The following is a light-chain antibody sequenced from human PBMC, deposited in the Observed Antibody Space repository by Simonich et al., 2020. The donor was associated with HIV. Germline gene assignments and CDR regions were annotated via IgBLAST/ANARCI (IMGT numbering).Light chain of an antibody. V-gene: IGLV7-46*01. Sequence: QAVVTQEPSLTVSPGGTVTLTCGSSTGAVPSGHYPYWFQQKPCQAPRTLIYDTSNKHSWTPARFSGSLLGGKAALTLSGAQPEDEAEYYCLLSYSGAWVFGGGTKLTVL. J-gene: IGLJ3*02. CDR1: TGAVPSGHY. CDR2: DTS. CDR3: LLSYSGAWV.